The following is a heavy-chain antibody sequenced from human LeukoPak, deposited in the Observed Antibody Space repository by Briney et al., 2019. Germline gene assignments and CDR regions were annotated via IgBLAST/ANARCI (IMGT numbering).Heavy chain of an antibody. V-gene: IGHV3-20*04. CDR3: ARAPSTSPFYFDY. CDR1: GFAFDEHG. J-gene: IGHJ4*02. D-gene: IGHD2-2*01. CDR2: INWSGGST. Sequence: GGSLRLSCTASGFAFDEHGMSWVRQVPGKGLEWVSGINWSGGSTGYADPLRGRFTISRDNAKNSLYLQMDSLRAEDTALYYCARAPSTSPFYFDYWGQGTLVTVSS.